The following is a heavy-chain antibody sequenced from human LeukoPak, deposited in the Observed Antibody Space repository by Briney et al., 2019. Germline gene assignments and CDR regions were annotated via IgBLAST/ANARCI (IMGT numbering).Heavy chain of an antibody. Sequence: GGSLRLSCAASGFTFSSHGMHWVRQAPGKGLEWVSVISYDGSNKYYTDSVKGRFTISRDNSKNTLYLQMNSLRAEDTAVYYCAKARTAAYDGVVDYWGQGTLVTVSS. CDR2: ISYDGSNK. CDR3: AKARTAAYDGVVDY. V-gene: IGHV3-30*18. D-gene: IGHD4-23*01. J-gene: IGHJ4*02. CDR1: GFTFSSHG.